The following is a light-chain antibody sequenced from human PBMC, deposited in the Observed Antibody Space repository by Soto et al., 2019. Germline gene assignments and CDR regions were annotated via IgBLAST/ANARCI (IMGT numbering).Light chain of an antibody. CDR1: SSNVGSYNL. J-gene: IGLJ2*01. V-gene: IGLV2-23*01. CDR3: CAYAGGVTLV. Sequence: QSALTQPASVSGSPGQSITISCTGTSSNVGSYNLVSWYQQHPGKAPKLMIYEGSKRPSGVSNRFSGSKSGNTASLTISGLQAEDEADYYCCAYAGGVTLVFGGGTQLTVL. CDR2: EGS.